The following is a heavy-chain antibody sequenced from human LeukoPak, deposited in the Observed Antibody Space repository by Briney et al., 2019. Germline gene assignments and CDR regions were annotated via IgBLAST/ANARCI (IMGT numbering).Heavy chain of an antibody. CDR3: ATVGWELPGVY. J-gene: IGHJ4*02. CDR2: IIPIFGTA. Sequence: SVKVSCKASGGTFSSYAISWVRQAPGQGLEWMGGIIPIFGTANYAQKFQGRVTITADKSTSTAYMELSSLRSEDTAVYYCATVGWELPGVYWGQGTLVTVSS. CDR1: GGTFSSYA. V-gene: IGHV1-69*06. D-gene: IGHD1-26*01.